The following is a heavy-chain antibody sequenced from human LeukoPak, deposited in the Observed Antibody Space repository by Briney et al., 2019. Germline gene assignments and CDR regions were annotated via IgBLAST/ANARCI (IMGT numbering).Heavy chain of an antibody. V-gene: IGHV1-69*05. CDR3: ARAPIVLMVYARGGYYYYYMDV. Sequence: ASVKVSCKASGGTFSSYAIRWVRQAPGQGLEWMGGIIPIFGTANYAQKFQGRVTITTDESTSTAYMELSSLRSEDTAVYYCARAPIVLMVYARGGYYYYYMDVWGKGTTVTVSS. D-gene: IGHD2-8*01. J-gene: IGHJ6*03. CDR2: IIPIFGTA. CDR1: GGTFSSYA.